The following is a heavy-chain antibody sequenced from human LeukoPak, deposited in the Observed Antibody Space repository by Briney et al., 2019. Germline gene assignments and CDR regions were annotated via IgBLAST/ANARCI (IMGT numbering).Heavy chain of an antibody. V-gene: IGHV3-66*01. J-gene: IGHJ4*02. CDR2: VYSGGST. D-gene: IGHD2-8*01. CDR1: GFIVTNNY. Sequence: PGGSLRLSCTASGFIVTNNYINWVRQAPGKGLEWVSLVYSGGSTYYADSVKGRFTISRDNSKNMVYPQMNSLRAEDTAMYYCARDPPAVLIDTYGWGQGTLVTVSS. CDR3: ARDPPAVLIDTYG.